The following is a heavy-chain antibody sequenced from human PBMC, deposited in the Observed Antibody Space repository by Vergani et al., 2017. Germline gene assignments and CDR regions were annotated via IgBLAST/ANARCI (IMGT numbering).Heavy chain of an antibody. J-gene: IGHJ4*02. V-gene: IGHV3-30*04. CDR3: ASGAPAGLLSLFEY. CDR1: GFTFNNYA. CDR2: ISYHGSNK. Sequence: QVQLVESGGGVVQPGRSLRLSCAASGFTFNNYAMHWVRQAPGKGLEWVAVISYHGSNKYYADSVKGRFTISRDNSKNTLYLQMNSLRAEDTAVYYCASGAPAGLLSLFEYWGQGTLVTVSS. D-gene: IGHD2-2*01.